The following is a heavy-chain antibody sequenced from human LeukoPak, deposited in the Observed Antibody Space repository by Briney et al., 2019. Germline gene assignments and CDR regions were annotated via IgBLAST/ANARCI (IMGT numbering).Heavy chain of an antibody. Sequence: YPSETLSLTCTVSGYSISSGYYWGWIRQPPGQGLEWIGSIYHSGSTYYNPSLKSRVTISVDTSKNQFSLKLSSVTAADTAVYYCARDRPYYDFWSGYRFDYWGQGTLVTVSS. CDR2: IYHSGST. V-gene: IGHV4-38-2*02. J-gene: IGHJ4*02. D-gene: IGHD3-3*01. CDR1: GYSISSGYY. CDR3: ARDRPYYDFWSGYRFDY.